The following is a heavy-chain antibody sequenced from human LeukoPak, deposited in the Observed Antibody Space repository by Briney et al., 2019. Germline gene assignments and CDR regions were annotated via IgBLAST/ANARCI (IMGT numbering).Heavy chain of an antibody. V-gene: IGHV4-34*01. D-gene: IGHD6-13*01. CDR3: ASINIAAAAQGDAFDI. CDR2: INHSGST. J-gene: IGHJ3*02. CDR1: GGSFSGYY. Sequence: SETLSLTCAVYGGSFSGYYWSWIRQPPGKGLEWIGEINHSGSTNYNPSLKSRVTISVDTSKNQFSLKLSSVTAADTAVYYCASINIAAAAQGDAFDIWGQGTMVTVSS.